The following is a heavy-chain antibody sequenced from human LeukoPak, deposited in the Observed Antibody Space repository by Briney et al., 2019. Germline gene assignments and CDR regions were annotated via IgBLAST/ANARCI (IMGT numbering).Heavy chain of an antibody. V-gene: IGHV3-30*02. Sequence: GGSLRLSCVASGFTFSSYGMHWVREPPGKGLEWVAFIRYDGSNKYYADSVKGRFTISRDNSRDTLHLQMNSLRAEDTAVYYCAKDNYDYGDYDGGDYWGQGALVTVSS. CDR2: IRYDGSNK. J-gene: IGHJ4*02. D-gene: IGHD4-17*01. CDR1: GFTFSSYG. CDR3: AKDNYDYGDYDGGDY.